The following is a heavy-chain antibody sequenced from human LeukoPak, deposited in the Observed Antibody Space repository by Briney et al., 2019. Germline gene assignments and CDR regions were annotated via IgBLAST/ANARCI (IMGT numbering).Heavy chain of an antibody. J-gene: IGHJ4*02. V-gene: IGHV4-4*07. CDR2: IYTSGST. D-gene: IGHD6-19*01. Sequence: SETLSLTCTVPGGSISSYYWSWIWQPAGKGLEWIGRIYTSGSTNYNPSLKSRVTMSVDTSKNQFSLKLRSVTAADTAVYYCARVVAGTISLDYWGQGTLVTVSS. CDR1: GGSISSYY. CDR3: ARVVAGTISLDY.